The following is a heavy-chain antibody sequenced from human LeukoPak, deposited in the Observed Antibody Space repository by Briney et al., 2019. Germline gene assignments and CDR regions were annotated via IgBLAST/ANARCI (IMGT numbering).Heavy chain of an antibody. CDR1: GYTFTGYG. Sequence: ASVKVSCKASGYTFTGYGISWVRQAPGQGLEWMGWISAYIGNTNYAQKLQGRVTMTTDTSTSTAYMELRSLRSDDTAVYYCAREFHVPYYDILTGYYNYWFDPWGQGTLVTVSS. J-gene: IGHJ5*02. CDR3: AREFHVPYYDILTGYYNYWFDP. CDR2: ISAYIGNT. V-gene: IGHV1-18*01. D-gene: IGHD3-9*01.